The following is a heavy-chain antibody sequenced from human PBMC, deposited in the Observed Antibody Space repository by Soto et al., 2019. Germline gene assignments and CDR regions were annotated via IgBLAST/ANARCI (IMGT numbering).Heavy chain of an antibody. V-gene: IGHV1-18*01. CDR1: GYTFTSYG. J-gene: IGHJ5*02. CDR3: ARVRNYYDSSGYYFDWFDP. D-gene: IGHD3-22*01. CDR2: ISAYNGNT. Sequence: GASVKVSCKASGYTFTSYGISWVRQAPGQGLEWMGWISAYNGNTNYAQKLQGRVTMTTETSTSTAYMELRSLRSDDTAVYYCARVRNYYDSSGYYFDWFDPWGQGTLVTVSS.